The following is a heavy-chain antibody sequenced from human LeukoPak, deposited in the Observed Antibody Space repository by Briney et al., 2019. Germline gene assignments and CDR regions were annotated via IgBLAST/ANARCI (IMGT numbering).Heavy chain of an antibody. V-gene: IGHV4-59*01. CDR3: ARYTADLEYYFDY. D-gene: IGHD5-18*01. CDR2: IYYSGST. J-gene: IGHJ4*02. Sequence: SETLSLTCTVSGGSISSYYWSWIRQPPGKGLEWIGYIYYSGSTNYNPSLKSRVTISVDTSKNQFSLKLSSVTAADTAVYYCARYTADLEYYFDYWGQGTLATVSS. CDR1: GGSISSYY.